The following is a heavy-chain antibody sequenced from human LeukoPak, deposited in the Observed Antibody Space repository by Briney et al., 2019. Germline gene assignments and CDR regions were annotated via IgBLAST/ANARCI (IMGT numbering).Heavy chain of an antibody. D-gene: IGHD3-22*01. J-gene: IGHJ4*02. V-gene: IGHV7-4-1*02. Sequence: GASVKVSCKASGYTFTSYAMNWVRQAPGQGLEWMGWINTNTGNPTYAQGFTGRFVFSLDTSVSTAYLQISSLKAEGTAVYYCARDPYYYDSSGYFIWGQGTLVTVSS. CDR1: GYTFTSYA. CDR3: ARDPYYYDSSGYFI. CDR2: INTNTGNP.